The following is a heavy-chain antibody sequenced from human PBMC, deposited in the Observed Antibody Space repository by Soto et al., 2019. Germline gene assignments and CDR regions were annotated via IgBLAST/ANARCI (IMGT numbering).Heavy chain of an antibody. CDR3: VRERDDGGLPPTGLGV. D-gene: IGHD3-16*01. V-gene: IGHV3-23*01. J-gene: IGHJ6*02. CDR2: ISGFGVT. CDR1: GFTFENYA. Sequence: DVHLFESGGGLVQPGGSLTVSCAASGFTFENYAMSWVRQAPGKGLEWVSSISGFGVTWYADSVRGRFTISRDNSKNTLSLQMNSLRGDDTALLYCVRERDDGGLPPTGLGVWGQGTTITVSS.